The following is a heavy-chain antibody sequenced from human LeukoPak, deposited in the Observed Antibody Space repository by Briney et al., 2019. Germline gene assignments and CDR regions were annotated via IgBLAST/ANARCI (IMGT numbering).Heavy chain of an antibody. J-gene: IGHJ4*02. CDR3: ARGQTTVTN. CDR1: GFTFSSYW. D-gene: IGHD4-17*01. V-gene: IGHV3-7*03. CDR2: IKQDGSEK. Sequence: GGSLRLSCAASGFTFSSYWMSGVGQARGKGLEWVAKIKQDGSEKYYLDSVKGRFTISRDNAKNSLYLQMNSLRAEDTAVYYCARGQTTVTNWGQGTLVTVSS.